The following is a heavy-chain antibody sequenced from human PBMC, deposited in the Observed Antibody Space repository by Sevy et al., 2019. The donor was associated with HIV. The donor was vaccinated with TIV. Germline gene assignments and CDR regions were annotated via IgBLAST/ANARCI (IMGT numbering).Heavy chain of an antibody. J-gene: IGHJ1*01. Sequence: GGSLRLSCAASGFTFSSYVMSWVRQAPGKGLEWVSDISGSGGSTYYADSVKGRFTISRDNSKNTLYLQMNSLRAEDTAVYYCAKEPYSSSWYENFQHWGQGTLVTVSS. D-gene: IGHD6-13*01. CDR1: GFTFSSYV. CDR3: AKEPYSSSWYENFQH. V-gene: IGHV3-23*01. CDR2: ISGSGGST.